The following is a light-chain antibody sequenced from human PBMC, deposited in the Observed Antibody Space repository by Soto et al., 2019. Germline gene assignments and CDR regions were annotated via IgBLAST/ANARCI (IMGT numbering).Light chain of an antibody. Sequence: QSALTQPASVSGSPGQSITISCTGTSSDVGAYNYVSWYQQHPGKDPMLMIYHVTDRPSGVSNRFSASKSGNTASLTISGLQAEDEADYYCSSYTSRSTVVFGTGTKLTVL. CDR3: SSYTSRSTVV. CDR1: SSDVGAYNY. CDR2: HVT. J-gene: IGLJ1*01. V-gene: IGLV2-14*03.